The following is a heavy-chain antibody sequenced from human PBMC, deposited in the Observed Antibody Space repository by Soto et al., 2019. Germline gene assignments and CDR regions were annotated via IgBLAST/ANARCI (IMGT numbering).Heavy chain of an antibody. CDR1: GFTFSDYY. J-gene: IGHJ4*01. Sequence: GRSLRLSCAASGFTFSDYYMSWIRQATGKGLEWVSYISSSGSTIYYADSVKGRFTISRDNAKNSLYLQMNSLRAEDTSVYYCARDLGRPLDYWDQGTLLTVSS. V-gene: IGHV3-11*01. CDR3: ARDLGRPLDY. CDR2: ISSSGSTI.